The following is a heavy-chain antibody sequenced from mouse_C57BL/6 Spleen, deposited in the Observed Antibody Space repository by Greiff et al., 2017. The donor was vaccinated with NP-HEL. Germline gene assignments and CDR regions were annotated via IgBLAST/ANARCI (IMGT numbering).Heavy chain of an antibody. V-gene: IGHV1-63*01. CDR2: IYPGGGYT. CDR3: ARGDSNSYFDV. CDR1: GYTFTNYW. D-gene: IGHD2-5*01. J-gene: IGHJ1*03. Sequence: QVQLQQSGAELVRPGTSVKMSCKASGYTFTNYWIGWAKQRPGHGLEWIGDIYPGGGYTNYNEKFKGKATLTADKSSSTAYMQFSSLTSEDSAIYYCARGDSNSYFDVWGTGTTVTVSS.